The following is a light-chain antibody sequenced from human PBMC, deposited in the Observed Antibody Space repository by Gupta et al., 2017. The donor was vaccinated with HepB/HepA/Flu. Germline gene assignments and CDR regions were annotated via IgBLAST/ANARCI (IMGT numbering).Light chain of an antibody. CDR3: QQKDSTPFT. J-gene: IGKJ3*01. Sequence: DIVMTQSPDSLAVSLGERATINCKSSQSVLYSSNNKNYLAWYQQKPGQPPKLLIYWASTRESGVPDRFSGRGSGTDFTLTISSLQAEDVAVYYCQQKDSTPFTFGHGTKVDIK. CDR2: WAS. V-gene: IGKV4-1*01. CDR1: QSVLYSSNNKNY.